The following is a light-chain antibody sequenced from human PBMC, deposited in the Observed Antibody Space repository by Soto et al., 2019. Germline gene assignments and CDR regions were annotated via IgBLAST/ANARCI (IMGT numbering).Light chain of an antibody. CDR1: QSVSSY. CDR3: QTYNSWPPYT. CDR2: GAS. V-gene: IGKV3D-15*01. J-gene: IGKJ5*01. Sequence: EIVMTQSPATLSVSPGERATLSCRASQSVSSYLAWYQQKPGQAPRLPIYGASTRATGIPARFSGSGSGTDVTLTISSLQSEDFAVYYCQTYNSWPPYTFGQGTRLEIK.